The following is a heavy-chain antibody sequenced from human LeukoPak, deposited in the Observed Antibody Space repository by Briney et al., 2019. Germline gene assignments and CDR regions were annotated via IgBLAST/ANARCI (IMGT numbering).Heavy chain of an antibody. V-gene: IGHV3-30*04. CDR3: ARDPVSIALQINSDY. CDR2: ISNDGINK. J-gene: IGHJ4*02. D-gene: IGHD2-21*01. Sequence: QPGRSLRLSCAASGFAFSSYAMHWVRQAPGKGLEWVTVISNDGINKYYADSVKGRFTISRDNSKNTLYLQMSSLRTEDTALYYCARDPVSIALQINSDYWGQGTLVTVSS. CDR1: GFAFSSYA.